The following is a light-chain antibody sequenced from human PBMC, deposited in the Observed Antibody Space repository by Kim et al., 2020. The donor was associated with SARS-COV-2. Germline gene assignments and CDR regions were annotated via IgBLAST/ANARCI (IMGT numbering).Light chain of an antibody. CDR3: SSYTITTTWV. CDR2: DVT. V-gene: IGLV2-14*04. Sequence: GQSITISCTGTSSDIGTYIYVSWYQQHPGKAPKLIIYDVTKRPSGVSHRFSGSKSGNTASLTISGLQAEDEADYYCSSYTITTTWVFGGGTQLTVL. CDR1: SSDIGTYIY. J-gene: IGLJ3*02.